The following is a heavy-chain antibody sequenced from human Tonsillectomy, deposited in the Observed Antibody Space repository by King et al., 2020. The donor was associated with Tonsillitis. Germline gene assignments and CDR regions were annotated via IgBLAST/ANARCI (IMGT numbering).Heavy chain of an antibody. V-gene: IGHV3-43*01. CDR1: GFTFDDYT. D-gene: IGHD3-16*01. J-gene: IGHJ4*02. Sequence: VQLVESGGVVVQPGGSLRLSCAASGFTFDDYTMHWVRQAPGKGLEWVSLISWDGSSTYYADSVKGRSTISRDNSKNSLYLQMNSLRTEDTALYYCAKDVVRDYIWGGYPDYWGQGTLVTVSS. CDR3: AKDVVRDYIWGGYPDY. CDR2: ISWDGSST.